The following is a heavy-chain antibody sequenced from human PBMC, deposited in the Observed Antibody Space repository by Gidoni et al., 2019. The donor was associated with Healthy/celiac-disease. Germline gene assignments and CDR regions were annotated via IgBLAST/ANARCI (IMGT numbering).Heavy chain of an antibody. Sequence: EVQLVESGGGLVQPGGSLRLSCAASGFTFSSYEMNWVRQAPGKGLEWVSYISSSGSTIYYADSVKGRFTISRDNAKNSLYLQMNSLRAEDTAVYYCANPLSMVRGVIAWGQGTLVTVSS. D-gene: IGHD3-10*01. CDR1: GFTFSSYE. J-gene: IGHJ5*02. CDR2: ISSSGSTI. CDR3: ANPLSMVRGVIA. V-gene: IGHV3-48*03.